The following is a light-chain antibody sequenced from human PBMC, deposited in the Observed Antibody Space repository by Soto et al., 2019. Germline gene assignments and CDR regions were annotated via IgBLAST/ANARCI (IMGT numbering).Light chain of an antibody. Sequence: QSVLTQPASVSGSPGQSITISCTGTSSEVGGYNYVSWYQQHPGKAPKLMIYDVRNRPSGVSNRFSGSKSGNTASLTISGLQAEDEADYYCSSYKSSSTVFGTGTKVTVL. J-gene: IGLJ1*01. CDR3: SSYKSSSTV. CDR2: DVR. V-gene: IGLV2-14*01. CDR1: SSEVGGYNY.